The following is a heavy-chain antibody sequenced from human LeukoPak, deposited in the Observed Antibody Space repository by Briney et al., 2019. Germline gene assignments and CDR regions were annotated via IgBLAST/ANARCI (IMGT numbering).Heavy chain of an antibody. CDR3: ARAEGYSYGLDY. D-gene: IGHD5-18*01. J-gene: IGHJ4*02. CDR1: GYTFTDYY. CDR2: INPNSGGT. Sequence: ASVKVSCKASGYTFTDYYMHWVRQAPGQGREWMGWINPNSGGTNYAQKFQGRVTMTRDTSISTAYMELSRLRSDDTAVYYCARAEGYSYGLDYWGQGTLVTVSS. V-gene: IGHV1-2*02.